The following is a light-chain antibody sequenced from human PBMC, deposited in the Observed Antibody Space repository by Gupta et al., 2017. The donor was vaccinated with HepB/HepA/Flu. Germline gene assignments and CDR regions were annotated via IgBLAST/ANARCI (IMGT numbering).Light chain of an antibody. J-gene: IGKJ1*01. CDR2: TAS. CDR3: QHYLSYSEA. V-gene: IGKV1-5*03. CDR1: QSVGAW. Sequence: DLQMTQSPTTLSASVGDRVTITCRASQSVGAWLAWYQQKPGQVPKLLIYTASFLQSGVPSRFSGSGSGTEFTLTISSLQPDDFATYYCQHYLSYSEAFGQGTKVEI.